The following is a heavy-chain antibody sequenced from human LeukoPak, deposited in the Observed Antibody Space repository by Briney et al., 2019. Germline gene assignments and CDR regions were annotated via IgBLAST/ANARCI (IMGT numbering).Heavy chain of an antibody. Sequence: GGSLRLSCAASGFTFSNAWMSWVRQAPGKGLEWVGRIKSKTDGGTTDYAAPVKGRFTISRGDSKNTLYLQMNSLKTEDTAVYYCTTVSLIYSGYDWYIDYWGQGTLVTVSS. D-gene: IGHD5-12*01. CDR1: GFTFSNAW. J-gene: IGHJ4*02. CDR2: IKSKTDGGTT. CDR3: TTVSLIYSGYDWYIDY. V-gene: IGHV3-15*01.